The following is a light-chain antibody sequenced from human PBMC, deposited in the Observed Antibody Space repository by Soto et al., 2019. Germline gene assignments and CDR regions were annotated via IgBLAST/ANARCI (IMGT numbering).Light chain of an antibody. CDR3: QQYYAFPRT. CDR1: QSVLDRSNNKNY. J-gene: IGKJ1*01. V-gene: IGKV4-1*01. CDR2: WAS. Sequence: DIVMTQSPDSLAVSLGERATINCKSSQSVLDRSNNKNYLIWYQQKPGQPPKPLIYWASTREFGVPDRFSGNGSGTDFTLTSSSLQAEDVALYYCQQYYAFPRTFGQGTKVQIK.